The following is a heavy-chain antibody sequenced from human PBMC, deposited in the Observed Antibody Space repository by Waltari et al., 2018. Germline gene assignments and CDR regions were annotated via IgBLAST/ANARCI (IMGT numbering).Heavy chain of an antibody. Sequence: QVQLQESGPGLVKPSETLSLTCTVSGGSIDSSHNYWGWILQPPGKGLEWIGSRYYSGKTYYNPALKSRVTISVDTSKNQFSRNLSSVTAADTAVYYCVQLPGYWGQGTLVTVSS. CDR2: RYYSGKT. V-gene: IGHV4-39*01. D-gene: IGHD2-15*01. CDR3: VQLPGY. J-gene: IGHJ4*02. CDR1: GGSIDSSHNY.